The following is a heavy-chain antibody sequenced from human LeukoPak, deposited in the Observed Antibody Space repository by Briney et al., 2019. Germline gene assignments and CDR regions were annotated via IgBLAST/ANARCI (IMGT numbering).Heavy chain of an antibody. J-gene: IGHJ3*02. CDR3: ARDRFVLTNGAVFEI. D-gene: IGHD1-1*01. V-gene: IGHV4-4*07. Sequence: SETLSLTCTVSDGSISTHYWSWIRQSPGKGLEWIGCIYSGGSTNYNPSLQSRLTMTVGTTKYRFYLKMTSVTPADTAVYYCARDRFVLTNGAVFEIWGQGTTVTVS. CDR1: DGSISTHY. CDR2: IYSGGST.